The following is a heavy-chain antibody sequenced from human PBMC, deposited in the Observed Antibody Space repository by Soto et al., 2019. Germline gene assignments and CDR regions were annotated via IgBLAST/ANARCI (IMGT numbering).Heavy chain of an antibody. CDR1: GGTFDNSA. J-gene: IGHJ6*02. Sequence: SVKVSCKASGGTFDNSAISWVRQAPGQGLEWMGGIMPIFRTPDYAQNFQGRVTITADESTSTVYMELSGLRSDDTAVYYCATARPTTVITRGDYGMDVWGQGTTVTVSS. D-gene: IGHD4-17*01. CDR2: IMPIFRTP. V-gene: IGHV1-69*13. CDR3: ATARPTTVITRGDYGMDV.